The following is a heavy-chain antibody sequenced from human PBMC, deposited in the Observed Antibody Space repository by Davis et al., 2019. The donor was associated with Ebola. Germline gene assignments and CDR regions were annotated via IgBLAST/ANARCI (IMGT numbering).Heavy chain of an antibody. V-gene: IGHV4-4*02. CDR3: ARDYGDYDYYFDY. Sequence: MPSETLSLTCAVSAGSISSSNWWSWVRQPPGKGLEWIGEIYHSGSTNYNPSLKSRVTISVDKSKNQFSLKLSSVTAADTAVYYCARDYGDYDYYFDYWGQGTLVTVSS. D-gene: IGHD4-17*01. J-gene: IGHJ4*02. CDR1: AGSISSSNW. CDR2: IYHSGST.